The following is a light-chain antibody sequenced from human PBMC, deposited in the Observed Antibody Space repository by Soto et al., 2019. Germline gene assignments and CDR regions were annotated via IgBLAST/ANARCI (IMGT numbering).Light chain of an antibody. CDR2: AAS. Sequence: DIQLTQSPSFLSASVGDRVTITCRASQGISSYLAWYQQKPGKAPKLLIFAASTLQNGVPSRFSGSGSGTEFTLIIRSLQPEDCANSYHLHLNSYSPDTFGPGTKVDI. CDR1: QGISSY. CDR3: LHLNSYSPDT. J-gene: IGKJ3*01. V-gene: IGKV1-9*01.